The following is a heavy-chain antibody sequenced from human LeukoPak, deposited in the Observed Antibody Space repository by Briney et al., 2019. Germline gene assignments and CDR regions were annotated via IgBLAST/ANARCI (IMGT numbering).Heavy chain of an antibody. J-gene: IGHJ3*02. CDR1: GFTFDDYA. CDR3: ARAELGYCSSTSCYLTAVIAFDI. D-gene: IGHD2-2*01. Sequence: QSGGSLRLSCAASGFTFDDYAMHWVRQAPGKGLEWVSGISWNSGSIGYADSVKGRFTISRDNAKNSLYLQMNSLRAEDTALYYCARAELGYCSSTSCYLTAVIAFDIWGQGTMVTVSS. CDR2: ISWNSGSI. V-gene: IGHV3-9*01.